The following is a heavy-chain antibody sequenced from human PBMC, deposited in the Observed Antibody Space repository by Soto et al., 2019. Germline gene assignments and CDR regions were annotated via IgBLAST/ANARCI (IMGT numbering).Heavy chain of an antibody. CDR2: IDWNGGRT. D-gene: IGHD2-8*02. Sequence: GGSLRLSCAASEFTFDDYGLGWVRQAPGKGLEWVSGIDWNGGRTAYADSVKGRFTISRDNAKNSLYLQMDSLRAEDTALYYCARDLYITGVQGRFYSWGQRTLVTVSS. V-gene: IGHV3-20*04. CDR3: ARDLYITGVQGRFYS. J-gene: IGHJ5*01. CDR1: EFTFDDYG.